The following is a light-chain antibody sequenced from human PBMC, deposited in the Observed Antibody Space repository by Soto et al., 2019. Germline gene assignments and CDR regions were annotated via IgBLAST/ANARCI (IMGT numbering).Light chain of an antibody. CDR1: NSDVGGYNY. CDR3: SSYTSISTLDV. J-gene: IGLJ1*01. V-gene: IGLV2-14*01. CDR2: EVS. Sequence: QSALTQPASVSGSPGQPITISCTGTNSDVGGYNYVSWYQQHPGKAPELMIYEVSHRPSGVSNRFSGSKSDNTASLTISGLQAEDEADYYCSSYTSISTLDVFGTGTKVTVL.